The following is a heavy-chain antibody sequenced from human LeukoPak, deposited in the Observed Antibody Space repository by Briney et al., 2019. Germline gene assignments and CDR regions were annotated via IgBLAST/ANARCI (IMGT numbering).Heavy chain of an antibody. CDR2: IYYSGST. V-gene: IGHV4-39*07. CDR3: ARDYSNYYEDQNWFDP. Sequence: SETLSLTCTVSGGSISSSSYYWGWIRQPPGKGLEWIGSIYYSGSTYYNPSLKSRVTISVDTSKNQFSLKLSSVTAADTAVYYCARDYSNYYEDQNWFDPWGQGTLVTVSS. J-gene: IGHJ5*02. CDR1: GGSISSSSYY. D-gene: IGHD4-11*01.